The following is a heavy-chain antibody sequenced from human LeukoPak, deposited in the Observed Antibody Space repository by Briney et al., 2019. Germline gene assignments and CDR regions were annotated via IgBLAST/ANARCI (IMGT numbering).Heavy chain of an antibody. V-gene: IGHV4-34*01. J-gene: IGHJ4*02. CDR1: GGSFSGYY. Sequence: SETLSLTCAVYGGSFSGYYWSWLRQPPGKGLEWIGEINHSGSTNYNPSLKSRVTISVDTSKNQFSLKLSSVTAADTAVYYCARALWGSGSYPPFDYWGQGTLVTVSS. CDR2: INHSGST. CDR3: ARALWGSGSYPPFDY. D-gene: IGHD3-10*01.